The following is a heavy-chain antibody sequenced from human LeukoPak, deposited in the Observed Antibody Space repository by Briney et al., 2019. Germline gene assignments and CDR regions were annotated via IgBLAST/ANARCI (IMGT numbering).Heavy chain of an antibody. CDR2: ISSSSSYI. D-gene: IGHD2-15*01. CDR1: GFTLSTYT. Sequence: GGSLRLSCAASGFTLSTYTMNWVRQAPGKGLEWVSSISSSSSYIYYADSVKGRFTISRDNAKNSLYLQMNSLRAEDTAVYYCARDVLEGTVGFDYWGQGTLVTVSS. V-gene: IGHV3-21*01. J-gene: IGHJ4*02. CDR3: ARDVLEGTVGFDY.